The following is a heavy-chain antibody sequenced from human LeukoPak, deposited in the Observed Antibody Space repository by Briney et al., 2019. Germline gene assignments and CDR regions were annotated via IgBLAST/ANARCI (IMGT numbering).Heavy chain of an antibody. CDR1: GFTFATYA. CDR2: IFGDGETT. D-gene: IGHD1-26*01. Sequence: GSLLLSCAASGFTFATYAMHWVRQAPGKGLEYVSLIFGDGETTHYADSVKGRFTISRDNSKNSLYLQMNNLKTDDTAFYYCAQDWWGSYLSWGRGTLVTVSS. J-gene: IGHJ4*02. V-gene: IGHV3-43*02. CDR3: AQDWWGSYLS.